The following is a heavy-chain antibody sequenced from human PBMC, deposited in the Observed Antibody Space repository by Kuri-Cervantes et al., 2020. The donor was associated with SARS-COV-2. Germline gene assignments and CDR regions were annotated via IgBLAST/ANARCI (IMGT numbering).Heavy chain of an antibody. J-gene: IGHJ6*02. D-gene: IGHD3-10*01. V-gene: IGHV1-69*02. CDR1: VYTFRTHS. Sequence: SVKVSCKTSVYTFRTHSFSWVRQAPGQGLEWMGRIIPILGIANYAQKFQGRVTITADKSTSTAYMELSSLRSEDTAVYYCASDYYGSGSYSYYYYGMDVWGQGTTVTVSS. CDR3: ASDYYGSGSYSYYYYGMDV. CDR2: IIPILGIA.